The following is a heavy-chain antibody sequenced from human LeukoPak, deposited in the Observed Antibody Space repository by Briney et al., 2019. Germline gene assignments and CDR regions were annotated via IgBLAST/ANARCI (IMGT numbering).Heavy chain of an antibody. CDR3: ARSPAHFDY. V-gene: IGHV4-34*01. J-gene: IGHJ4*02. CDR2: INHSGST. Sequence: TSETLSLTCAVYGGSFSGYYWSWIRQPPGKGLEWIGEINHSGSTNYNPSLKSRVTISVDTSKNQFSLKLSSVTAADTAVYYCARSPAHFDYWGQGTLVTVSS. CDR1: GGSFSGYY.